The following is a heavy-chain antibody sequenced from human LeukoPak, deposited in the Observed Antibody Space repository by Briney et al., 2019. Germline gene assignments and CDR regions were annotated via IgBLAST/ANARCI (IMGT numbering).Heavy chain of an antibody. Sequence: SVKVSCKASGYTLTSYDINWVRQATGQGLEWMGRIIPILGIANYAQKFQGRVTITADKSTSTAYMELSSLRSEDTAVYYCARSLYCGGDCSSLFDPWGQGTLVTVSS. CDR3: ARSLYCGGDCSSLFDP. J-gene: IGHJ5*02. CDR1: GYTLTSYD. V-gene: IGHV1-69*04. CDR2: IIPILGIA. D-gene: IGHD2-21*02.